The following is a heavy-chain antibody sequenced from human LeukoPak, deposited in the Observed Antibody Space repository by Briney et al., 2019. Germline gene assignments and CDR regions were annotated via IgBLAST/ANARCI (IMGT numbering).Heavy chain of an antibody. J-gene: IGHJ4*02. D-gene: IGHD3-9*01. CDR3: VTESPRFLNWLDQNA. V-gene: IGHV1-24*01. CDR1: GYTRNQLS. CDR2: FDPEDGET. Sequence: ASVKVSCKVSGYTRNQLSMHWVRQAPGKGLEWLGGFDPEDGETIYAQKFQGRVTMTEDTSTDTAYMELNSLRAEDTAVYYCVTESPRFLNWLDQNAWGQGTLVTVSS.